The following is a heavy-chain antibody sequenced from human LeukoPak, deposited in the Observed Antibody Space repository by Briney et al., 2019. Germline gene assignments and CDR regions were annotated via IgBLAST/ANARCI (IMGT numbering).Heavy chain of an antibody. V-gene: IGHV3-9*01. CDR1: GFTFDDYA. J-gene: IGHJ6*02. D-gene: IGHD6-13*01. CDR3: AKDMMIAAAGISDGMDV. Sequence: AGGSLRLSCAASGFTFDDYAMHWVRQAPGKGLEWVSGISWNSGSIGYADSVKGRFTISRDNAKNSLYLQMNSLRAEDTALYYCAKDMMIAAAGISDGMDVWGQGTTVTVSS. CDR2: ISWNSGSI.